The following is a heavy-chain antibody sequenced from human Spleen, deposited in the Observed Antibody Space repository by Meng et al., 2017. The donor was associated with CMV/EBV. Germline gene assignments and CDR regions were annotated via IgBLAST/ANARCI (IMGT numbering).Heavy chain of an antibody. CDR3: ARDPFYDFWSGYYTGTEGHNFDY. CDR1: GFTFSSYS. Sequence: GGSLRLSCAASGFTFSSYSMKWVRQAPGKGLECVSFISSGSSTRYYADSVKGRFTISRDNSKNSLFLQMNSLRAEDTAIYYCARDPFYDFWSGYYTGTEGHNFDYWGQGTLVTVSS. V-gene: IGHV3-48*04. J-gene: IGHJ4*02. D-gene: IGHD3-3*01. CDR2: ISSGSSTR.